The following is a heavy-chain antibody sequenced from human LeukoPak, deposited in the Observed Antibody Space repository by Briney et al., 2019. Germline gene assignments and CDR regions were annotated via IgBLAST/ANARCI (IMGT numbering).Heavy chain of an antibody. CDR2: IKQDGSEK. V-gene: IGHV3-7*01. Sequence: GGSLRLSCAASGFTFSSYWMSWVRQAPGKGLEWAANIKQDGSEKYYVDSVKGRFTISRDNAKNSLYLQMNSLRAEDTAVYYCARKQDYGDYLQYFDYWGQGALVTVSS. CDR1: GFTFSSYW. CDR3: ARKQDYGDYLQYFDY. D-gene: IGHD4-17*01. J-gene: IGHJ4*02.